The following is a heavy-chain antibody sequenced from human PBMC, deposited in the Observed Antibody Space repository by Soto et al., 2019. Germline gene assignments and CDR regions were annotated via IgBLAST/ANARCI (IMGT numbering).Heavy chain of an antibody. CDR3: ERVWSGWYYDYYYYGMDV. CDR1: GFTFSSYA. Sequence: QVQLVESGGGVVQPGRSLRLSCAASGFTFSSYAMHWVRQAPGKGLEWVAVISYDGSSKYYADSVKGRFTISRDNSKNSLYLQMNSLRAEDTAVYYCERVWSGWYYDYYYYGMDVWGQGTTVTVSS. D-gene: IGHD6-19*01. V-gene: IGHV3-30-3*01. J-gene: IGHJ6*02. CDR2: ISYDGSSK.